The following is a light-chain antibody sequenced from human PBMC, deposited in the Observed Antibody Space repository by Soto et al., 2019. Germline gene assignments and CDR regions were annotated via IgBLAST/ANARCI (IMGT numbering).Light chain of an antibody. CDR2: EVS. V-gene: IGLV2-8*01. CDR3: SSYAGSNNVV. Sequence: QSALTQPPSASGSPGQSVTISSTGTSSDVGGYNYVSWYQQHPGKAPKLMIYEVSKRPSGVPDRFSGSKSGNTASLTVSGRQAEDEADYYCSSYAGSNNVVFGGGTKLTVL. CDR1: SSDVGGYNY. J-gene: IGLJ2*01.